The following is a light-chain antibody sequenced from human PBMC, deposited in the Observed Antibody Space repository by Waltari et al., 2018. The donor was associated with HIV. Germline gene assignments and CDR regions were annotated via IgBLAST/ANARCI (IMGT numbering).Light chain of an antibody. CDR2: DIF. Sequence: EIQMTQSPATLSVSPGERATLSCRASQPVNKHLAWYPQKVGQAPRLLIYDIFTRAPGIPARFSGSGSGTEFTLTISNLQSEDFGVYYCQQYTYWPLTFGGGTKVEI. V-gene: IGKV3-15*01. CDR1: QPVNKH. J-gene: IGKJ4*01. CDR3: QQYTYWPLT.